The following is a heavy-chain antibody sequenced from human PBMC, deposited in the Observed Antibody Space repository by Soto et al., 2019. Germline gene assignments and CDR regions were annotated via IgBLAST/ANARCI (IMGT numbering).Heavy chain of an antibody. CDR1: GFTFSSYA. CDR3: AKDTSSYSSGNFDY. Sequence: EVQLLESGGGLVQPGGSLRLSCAASGFTFSSYAMSWVRQDPGKGLEWVSAISGSGGSTYYAASVKGRCTISRDNSKNTLYLQMNSLRAEDTAVYYCAKDTSSYSSGNFDYWGQGTLVTVSS. D-gene: IGHD6-19*01. V-gene: IGHV3-23*01. CDR2: ISGSGGST. J-gene: IGHJ4*02.